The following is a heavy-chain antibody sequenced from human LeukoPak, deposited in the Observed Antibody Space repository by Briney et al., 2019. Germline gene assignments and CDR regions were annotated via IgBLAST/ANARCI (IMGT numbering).Heavy chain of an antibody. J-gene: IGHJ4*02. CDR3: ASPGDDYGDYYFDY. CDR1: GFTFSSHA. CDR2: VSYDGSIN. Sequence: TGGSLRLSCAASGFTFSSHAMHWVRQAPGKGLEWVAFVSYDGSINSYADFVKGRFTISRDNSKNTLYLQMNSLRAEDTAVYYCASPGDDYGDYYFDYWGQGTLVTVSS. D-gene: IGHD4-17*01. V-gene: IGHV3-30-3*01.